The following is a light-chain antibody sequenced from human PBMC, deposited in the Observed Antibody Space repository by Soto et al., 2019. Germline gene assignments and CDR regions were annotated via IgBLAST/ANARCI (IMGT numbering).Light chain of an antibody. Sequence: DIQMTQSPSSLFASVGDRVTITCRASQSVSNYVDWYQQKPGKAPKLLIYAASSLQSGVPSRFRGSRSGTDFILTITSLQPEDFATYFCQQSYSTQITFGQGTRLEIK. V-gene: IGKV1-39*01. CDR3: QQSYSTQIT. CDR1: QSVSNY. CDR2: AAS. J-gene: IGKJ5*01.